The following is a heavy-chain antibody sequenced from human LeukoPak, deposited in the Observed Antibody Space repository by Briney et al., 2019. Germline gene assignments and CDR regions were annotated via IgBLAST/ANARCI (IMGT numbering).Heavy chain of an antibody. CDR3: AKVFFQYSYGKYYFDY. CDR2: ISGSGGST. J-gene: IGHJ4*02. Sequence: PGGSQRLSCAASGFTFSSYAMSWVRQAPGKGLEWVSAISGSGGSTYYADSVKGRFTISRDNSKNTLYLQMNSLRAEDTAVYYCAKVFFQYSYGKYYFDYWGQGTLVTVSS. CDR1: GFTFSSYA. D-gene: IGHD5-18*01. V-gene: IGHV3-23*01.